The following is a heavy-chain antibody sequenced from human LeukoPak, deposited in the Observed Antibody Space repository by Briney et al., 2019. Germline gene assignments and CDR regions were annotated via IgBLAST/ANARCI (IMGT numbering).Heavy chain of an antibody. CDR3: TRTTKTADWYFDL. Sequence: PGGSLRLSCAVSGFTFSNYWMYSVRQAPGKRLVWVARINSDGSSTTYADSVEGRFTISRDSTKSMLHLQMHSLRVDDSAVYFCTRTTKTADWYFDLWGRGTLVTVSS. CDR2: INSDGSST. J-gene: IGHJ2*01. V-gene: IGHV3-74*01. D-gene: IGHD4-11*01. CDR1: GFTFSNYW.